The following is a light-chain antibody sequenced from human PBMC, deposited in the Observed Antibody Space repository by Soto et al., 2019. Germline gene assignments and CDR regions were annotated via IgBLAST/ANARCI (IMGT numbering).Light chain of an antibody. CDR2: DAS. J-gene: IGKJ1*01. CDR1: QSISNR. V-gene: IGKV1-5*01. Sequence: DIQMTQSPSTLSASVGDRVTITCRASQSISNRLAWYQQKPGKAPKVLIYDASSLESGVPSRFGGSGSGTDFTLTISRLEPEDFVVYYCQQYGSSSWTFGQGTKVDIK. CDR3: QQYGSSSWT.